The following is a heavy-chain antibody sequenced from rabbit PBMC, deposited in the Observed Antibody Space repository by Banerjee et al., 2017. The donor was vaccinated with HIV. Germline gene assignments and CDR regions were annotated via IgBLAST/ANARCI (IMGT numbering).Heavy chain of an antibody. J-gene: IGHJ4*01. D-gene: IGHD4-2*01. CDR3: ARVLDAGYAGYDYASFNL. CDR1: GFSFSSGYD. CDR2: IYVGSSGST. V-gene: IGHV1S40*01. Sequence: QSLEESGGDLVKPEGSLTLTCTASGFSFSSGYDMCWVRQAPGKGLEWIACIYVGSSGSTYYASWAKGRFTISKTSSTTVTLQMTSLTAADTATYFCARVLDAGYAGYDYASFNLWGPGTIVTVS.